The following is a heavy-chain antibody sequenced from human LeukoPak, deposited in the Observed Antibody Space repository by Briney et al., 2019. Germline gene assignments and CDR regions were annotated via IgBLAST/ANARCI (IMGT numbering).Heavy chain of an antibody. V-gene: IGHV3-11*06. Sequence: PGGSLRLSCAASGFSFSDYYVSWIRQAPGKGLEWISYITNGGKYTNYADSVKGRFTISRDNAKRSLYLQMDGLRVEDTAVYYCARDLGRGSYVDYWGQGSLVTVSS. CDR3: ARDLGRGSYVDY. J-gene: IGHJ4*02. CDR1: GFSFSDYY. D-gene: IGHD3-16*01. CDR2: ITNGGKYT.